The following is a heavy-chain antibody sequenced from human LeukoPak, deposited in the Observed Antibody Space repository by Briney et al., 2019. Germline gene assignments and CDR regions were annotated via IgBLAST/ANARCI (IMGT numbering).Heavy chain of an antibody. CDR3: ATHGSFGVVTPEYFQH. D-gene: IGHD3-3*01. CDR2: IFYSGST. CDR1: GGSISSSTYY. Sequence: SETLSLTCTVSGGSISSSTYYWGWIRQPPGKGLEWIGSIFYSGSTYYNLSLKSRLTIPVDTSKNQFSLKLSSVTAADTAVYYCATHGSFGVVTPEYFQHWGQGTLVIVSS. J-gene: IGHJ1*01. V-gene: IGHV4-39*01.